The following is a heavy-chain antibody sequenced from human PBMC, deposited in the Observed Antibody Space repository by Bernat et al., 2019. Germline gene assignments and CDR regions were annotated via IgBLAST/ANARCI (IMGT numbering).Heavy chain of an antibody. J-gene: IGHJ3*02. D-gene: IGHD6-19*01. CDR3: ARDLRGYSSGWNDAFDI. V-gene: IGHV3-30*01. CDR2: ISYDGSNK. Sequence: QVQLVESGGGVVQPGRSLRLSCAASGFTFSSYAMHWVRQAPGKGLEWVAVISYDGSNKYYADSVKGRFTISRDNSKNTLYLQMNSLRVEDTAVYYCARDLRGYSSGWNDAFDIWGQGTMVTVSS. CDR1: GFTFSSYA.